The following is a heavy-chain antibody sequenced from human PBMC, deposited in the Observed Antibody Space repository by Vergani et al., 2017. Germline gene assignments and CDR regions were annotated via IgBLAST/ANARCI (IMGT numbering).Heavy chain of an antibody. CDR1: GGTFSSYT. V-gene: IGHV1-69*08. CDR2: IIPILGIA. CDR3: AREPGLDQNWFDP. J-gene: IGHJ5*02. D-gene: IGHD3/OR15-3a*01. Sequence: QVQLVQSGAEVKKPGSSVKVSCKASGGTFSSYTISWVRQAPGQGLEWMGRIIPILGIANYAQKFQGRVTITADKSTSTAYMELSSLRSEDTAVYYCAREPGLDQNWFDPWGQGTLVTVSS.